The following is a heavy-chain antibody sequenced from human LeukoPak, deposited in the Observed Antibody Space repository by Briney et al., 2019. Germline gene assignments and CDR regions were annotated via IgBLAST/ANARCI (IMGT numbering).Heavy chain of an antibody. CDR2: IYYSGST. V-gene: IGHV4-39*01. CDR3: AGHHPRNTVDF. CDR1: GGSISSSSYY. D-gene: IGHD2/OR15-2a*01. Sequence: SETLSLTCIVSGGSISSSSYYWGWIRQPPGKGLEWIGSIYYSGSTYYSPSLKSRVAISVDTSKNQFSLKLSSVTAADTAVYYCAGHHPRNTVDFWGQGTLVTVSS. J-gene: IGHJ4*02.